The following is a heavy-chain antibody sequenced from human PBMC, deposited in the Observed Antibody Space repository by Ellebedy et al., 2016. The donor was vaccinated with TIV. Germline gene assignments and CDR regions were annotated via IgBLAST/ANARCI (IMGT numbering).Heavy chain of an antibody. CDR2: INHSGST. CDR3: ARRTSSGGNSRRFGMDV. Sequence: MPSETLSLTCTVSGGSISSSSYYWGWIRQPPGKGLEWIGEINHSGSTNYNPSLKSRVTISVDTSKNQFSLKLSSVTAADTAVYYCARRTSSGGNSRRFGMDVWGQGTTVTVSS. J-gene: IGHJ6*02. V-gene: IGHV4-39*07. CDR1: GGSISSSSYY. D-gene: IGHD4-23*01.